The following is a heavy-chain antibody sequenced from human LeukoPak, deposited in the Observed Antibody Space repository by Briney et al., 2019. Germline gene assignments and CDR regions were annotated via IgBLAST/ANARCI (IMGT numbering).Heavy chain of an antibody. CDR3: AREIFNGLDI. J-gene: IGHJ3*02. CDR2: ISYDGSNK. Sequence: GRSLTLSCAVSGLTFSRFRMHWLRQAPGKGLEWVAVISYDGSNKDYADSVKGRFTISRDNSKNTLFLQMNSLKAEDTAVYYCAREIFNGLDIWGQGTMVTVSS. CDR1: GLTFSRFR. V-gene: IGHV3-30*19.